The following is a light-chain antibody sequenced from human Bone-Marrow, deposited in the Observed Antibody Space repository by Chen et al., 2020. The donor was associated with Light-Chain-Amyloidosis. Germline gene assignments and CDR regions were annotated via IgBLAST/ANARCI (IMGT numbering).Light chain of an antibody. CDR3: QVWDRSSDRPV. V-gene: IGLV3-21*02. CDR2: DDS. J-gene: IGLJ3*02. CDR1: NIGSTS. Sequence: SYVLTPPSSVSLAPGQTATIACGGNNIGSTSVHWYQQTPGQAPLLVVYDDSDRPSGIPERLSGSNSGNTATLTISRVEAGDEAYYYCQVWDRSSDRPVFGGGTKLTVL.